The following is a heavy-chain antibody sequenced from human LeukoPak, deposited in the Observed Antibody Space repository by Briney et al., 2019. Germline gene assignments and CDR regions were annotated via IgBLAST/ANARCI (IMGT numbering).Heavy chain of an antibody. CDR1: GFTFSSDP. CDR3: VRDVHWAFDI. Sequence: GGSLRLPCAASGFTFSSDPMNWVRQAPGKGLEWVSNIRSTSDGFYADSVKGRFTISRDNAKNSLYLQMNSLREEDTAVYYCVRDVHWAFDIWGQGTMVTVSS. V-gene: IGHV3-21*05. D-gene: IGHD1-1*01. CDR2: IRSTSDG. J-gene: IGHJ3*02.